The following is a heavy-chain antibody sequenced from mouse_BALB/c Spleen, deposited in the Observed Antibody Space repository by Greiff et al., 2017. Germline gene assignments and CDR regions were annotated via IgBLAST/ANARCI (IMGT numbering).Heavy chain of an antibody. CDR1: GFSLTSYG. J-gene: IGHJ4*01. CDR2: IWAGGST. CDR3: AREGYYRYDDAMDY. V-gene: IGHV2-9*02. Sequence: VKLVESGPGLVAPSQSLSITCTVSGFSLTSYGVHWVRQPPGKGLEWLGVIWAGGSTNYNSALMSRLSISKDNSKSQVFLKMNSLQTDDTAMYYCAREGYYRYDDAMDYWGQGTSVTVSS. D-gene: IGHD2-14*01.